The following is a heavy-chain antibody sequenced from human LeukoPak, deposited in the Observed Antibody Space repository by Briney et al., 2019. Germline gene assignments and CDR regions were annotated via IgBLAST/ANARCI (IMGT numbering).Heavy chain of an antibody. D-gene: IGHD6-13*01. Sequence: PGGSLRLSGAASGFTVSSNYMSWVRQAPGKGLEWVSVIYSGGSTYYADSVKGRFTISRDNSKNTLYLQMNSLRAEDTAVYYCARDQIAAAGTPIGYYGMDVWGQGTTVTVSS. CDR1: GFTVSSNY. CDR2: IYSGGST. J-gene: IGHJ6*02. CDR3: ARDQIAAAGTPIGYYGMDV. V-gene: IGHV3-53*01.